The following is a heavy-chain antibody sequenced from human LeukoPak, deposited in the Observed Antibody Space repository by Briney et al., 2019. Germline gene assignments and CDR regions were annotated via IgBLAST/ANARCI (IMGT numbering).Heavy chain of an antibody. Sequence: KTSETLSLTCTVSGGSISSSSYYWGWIRQPPGKGLEWIVSIYYSGSTYYNPSLKSRVTISVDTSKHQFSLKLSSVTAADTAVYYCARLHSSGVYYYDSSGYYYDYWGQGTLVTVSS. CDR2: IYYSGST. CDR1: GGSISSSSYY. D-gene: IGHD3-22*01. CDR3: ARLHSSGVYYYDSSGYYYDY. J-gene: IGHJ4*02. V-gene: IGHV4-39*01.